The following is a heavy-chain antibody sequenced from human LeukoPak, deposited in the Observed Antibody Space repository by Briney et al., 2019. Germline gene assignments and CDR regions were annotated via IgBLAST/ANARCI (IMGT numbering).Heavy chain of an antibody. Sequence: SETLSLTCTVSGGSISSYYWSWIRQPPGKGLEWIGYIYYSGSTNYNPSLKSRVTISVDTSKNQFSLKLSSVTAADTAVYYCARVSGWRALGFDIWGQGTMVTVSS. V-gene: IGHV4-59*12. J-gene: IGHJ3*02. CDR3: ARVSGWRALGFDI. CDR1: GGSISSYY. D-gene: IGHD2-15*01. CDR2: IYYSGST.